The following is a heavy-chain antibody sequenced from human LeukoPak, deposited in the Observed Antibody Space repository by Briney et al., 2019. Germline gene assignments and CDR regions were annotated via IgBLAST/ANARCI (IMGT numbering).Heavy chain of an antibody. CDR2: IYYSGST. Sequence: PSETLSLTCTVSGGSISGSSYYWGWIRQPPGKGLEWIGSIYYSGSTYYNPSLKSRVTISVDTSKNQFSLKLSSVTAADTAVYYCARRLEYSSSSFEYFQHWGQGTLVTVSS. V-gene: IGHV4-39*01. CDR3: ARRLEYSSSSFEYFQH. D-gene: IGHD6-6*01. CDR1: GGSISGSSYY. J-gene: IGHJ1*01.